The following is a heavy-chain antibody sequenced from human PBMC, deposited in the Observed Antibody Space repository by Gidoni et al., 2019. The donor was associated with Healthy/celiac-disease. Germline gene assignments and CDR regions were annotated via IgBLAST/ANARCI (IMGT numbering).Heavy chain of an antibody. CDR3: ARVTPSSGWYTTGDY. CDR1: GGSFSGYY. Sequence: QVQLQQWGAGLLKPSETLSPTCAVYGGSFSGYYWSWIRQPPGKGLEWIGEIIHSGSTNYNPSLKSRVTISVDTSKNQFSLKLSSVTAADTAVYYCARVTPSSGWYTTGDYWGQGTLVTVSS. D-gene: IGHD6-19*01. CDR2: IIHSGST. J-gene: IGHJ4*02. V-gene: IGHV4-34*12.